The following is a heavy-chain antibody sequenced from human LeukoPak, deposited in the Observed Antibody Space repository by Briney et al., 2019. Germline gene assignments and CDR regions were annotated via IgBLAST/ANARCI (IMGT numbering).Heavy chain of an antibody. D-gene: IGHD1-26*01. J-gene: IGHJ4*02. V-gene: IGHV3-7*01. CDR1: GFSFSNYW. Sequence: GGSLRLSCSASGFSFSNYWMTWVRQAPGKGLELVANIKQDGSEKYYVDSVRGRFTISRDNAKNSLYLQMNSLRAEDTAVYYCAKDQTPMDSGSYGFDYWGQGTLVTVSS. CDR3: AKDQTPMDSGSYGFDY. CDR2: IKQDGSEK.